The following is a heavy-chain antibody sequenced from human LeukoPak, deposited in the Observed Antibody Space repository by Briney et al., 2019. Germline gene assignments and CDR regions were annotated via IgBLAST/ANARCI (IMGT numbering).Heavy chain of an antibody. CDR1: GYTFTGYY. J-gene: IGHJ6*02. D-gene: IGHD5-12*01. V-gene: IGHV1-2*02. Sequence: ASVKVSCKASGYTFTGYYMRWVRQAPGQGLEWMGWINPNSGGTNYAQKFQGRVTMTRDTSISTAYMELSRLRSDDTAVYYCARDADIVATIDYYYYGMDVWGQGTTVTVSS. CDR2: INPNSGGT. CDR3: ARDADIVATIDYYYYGMDV.